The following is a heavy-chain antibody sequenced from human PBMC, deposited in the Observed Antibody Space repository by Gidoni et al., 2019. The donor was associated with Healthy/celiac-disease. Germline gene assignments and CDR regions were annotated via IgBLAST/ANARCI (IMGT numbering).Heavy chain of an antibody. CDR3: ARWEGGQTYYDFWSGYNPRDAFDI. J-gene: IGHJ3*02. Sequence: QVQLQQWGAGLLKPSETLSLTCAVYGGSFSGYYWSWIRQPPGEGLEWIGEINHSGSTNYNPSLKSRVTISVDTSKNQFSLKLSSVTAADTAVYYCARWEGGQTYYDFWSGYNPRDAFDIWGQGTMVTVSS. CDR1: GGSFSGYY. D-gene: IGHD3-3*01. V-gene: IGHV4-34*01. CDR2: INHSGST.